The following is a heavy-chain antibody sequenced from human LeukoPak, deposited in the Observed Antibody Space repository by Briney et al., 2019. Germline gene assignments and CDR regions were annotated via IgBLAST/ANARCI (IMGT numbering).Heavy chain of an antibody. Sequence: ASVKVSCKVSGYTLTELSMHWVRQAPGKGLEWMGGFDPEDGETIYAQKFQGRVTMTEDTSTDTAYMELSSLRSEDTAVYYCATSLAAYDILTGYPTDAFDIWGQGTMVTVSS. V-gene: IGHV1-24*01. CDR2: FDPEDGET. J-gene: IGHJ3*02. D-gene: IGHD3-9*01. CDR1: GYTLTELS. CDR3: ATSLAAYDILTGYPTDAFDI.